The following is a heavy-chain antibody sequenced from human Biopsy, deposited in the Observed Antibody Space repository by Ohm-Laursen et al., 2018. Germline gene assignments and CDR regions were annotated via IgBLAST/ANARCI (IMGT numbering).Heavy chain of an antibody. Sequence: SLRLSCAASDFTFDDYAMSWVRHRPGKGLEWVSGITWNSGHIAYADSVEGRFTISRDNAKNVLWLQMNSLRVDDTAMYYCVKDIRRYFYGMDVWGQGTTVTVS. CDR1: DFTFDDYA. CDR2: ITWNSGHI. J-gene: IGHJ6*02. V-gene: IGHV3-9*01. D-gene: IGHD3-10*01. CDR3: VKDIRRYFYGMDV.